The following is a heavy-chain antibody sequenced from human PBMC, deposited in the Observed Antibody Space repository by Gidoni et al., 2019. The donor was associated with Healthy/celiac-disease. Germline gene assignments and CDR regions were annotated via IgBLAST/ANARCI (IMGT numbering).Heavy chain of an antibody. V-gene: IGHV3-30*18. Sequence: QVQLVESGEGVVQPGRSLRLSCAASGFTFSSYGMHWVRPGPGKGLEWVAVISYDGSNKYYADSVKGRFTISRDNSKNTLYLQMNSLRAEDTAVYYCAKDGSDIYYGMDVWGQGTTVTVSS. CDR2: ISYDGSNK. CDR1: GFTFSSYG. D-gene: IGHD5-12*01. CDR3: AKDGSDIYYGMDV. J-gene: IGHJ6*02.